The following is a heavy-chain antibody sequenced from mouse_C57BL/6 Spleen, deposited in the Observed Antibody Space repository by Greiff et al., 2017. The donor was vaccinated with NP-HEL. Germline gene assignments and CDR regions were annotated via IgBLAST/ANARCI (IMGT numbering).Heavy chain of an antibody. V-gene: IGHV5-6*01. CDR2: ISSGGSYT. D-gene: IGHD1-1*01. J-gene: IGHJ3*01. CDR3: ARHLYYYGSSPFAY. CDR1: GFTFSSYG. Sequence: EVQLVESGGDLVKPGGSLKLSCAASGFTFSSYGMSWVRQTPDKRLEWVATISSGGSYTYYPDSVKGRFTISRDNAKNTLYLQMSSLKSEDTAMYYCARHLYYYGSSPFAYWGQGTLVTVSA.